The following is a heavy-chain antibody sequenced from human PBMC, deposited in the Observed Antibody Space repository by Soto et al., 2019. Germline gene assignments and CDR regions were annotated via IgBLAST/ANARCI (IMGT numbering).Heavy chain of an antibody. V-gene: IGHV3-74*01. Sequence: PGVSLGLSCSASRFPVSTYCMHWIRQDPGKGLEWVSRINSDASHTYYADSVKGRFTISRDNAKNTLHLEMNSLRAEDTAVYYCAKDFSVGATSGFDYWGQGTLVTVSS. CDR1: RFPVSTYC. CDR3: AKDFSVGATSGFDY. CDR2: INSDASHT. J-gene: IGHJ4*02. D-gene: IGHD1-26*01.